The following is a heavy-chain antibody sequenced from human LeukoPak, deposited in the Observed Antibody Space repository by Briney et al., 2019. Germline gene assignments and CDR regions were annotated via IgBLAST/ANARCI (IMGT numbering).Heavy chain of an antibody. D-gene: IGHD1-1*01. CDR1: GGSISSYY. CDR2: IYYSGST. CDR3: VRWGTFNDAFDI. V-gene: IGHV4-59*01. J-gene: IGHJ3*02. Sequence: PSETLSLTCTVSGGSISSYYWSWIRQPPGKGLEWIGSIYYSGSTYYNPSLKSRVTISVDTSKNQFSLKLSSVTAADTAVYYCVRWGTFNDAFDIWGQGTMVTVSS.